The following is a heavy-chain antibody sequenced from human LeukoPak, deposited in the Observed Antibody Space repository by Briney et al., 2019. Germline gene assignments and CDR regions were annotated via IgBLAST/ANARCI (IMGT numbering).Heavy chain of an antibody. CDR1: GFTFSSYA. CDR2: ISGGGGST. Sequence: GGSLRLSCAASGFTFSSYAMNWVRQAPGKGLEWVSTISGGGGSTYQTDSVKGRLTISRDNSKNTLYLQMNSLRAEDTAVYFCAKYXGDXTHGLCYCLDYWGQGTLVTVSS. D-gene: IGHD2-8*01. J-gene: IGHJ4*02. V-gene: IGHV3-23*01. CDR3: AKYXGDXTHGLCYCLDY.